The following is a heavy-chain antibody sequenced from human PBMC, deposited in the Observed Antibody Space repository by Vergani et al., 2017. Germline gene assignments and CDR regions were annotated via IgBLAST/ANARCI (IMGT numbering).Heavy chain of an antibody. J-gene: IGHJ5*02. CDR1: GYTFTGYY. V-gene: IGHV1-2*02. CDR2: INPNSGGT. CDR3: ARDSVRYCSSTSCGNWFDP. D-gene: IGHD2-2*01. Sequence: QVQLVQSGAEVKKPGASVKVSCKASGYTFTGYYMHWVRQAPGQGLEWMGWINPNSGGTNYAQKFQGRVTMTRDTSISTAYMELSRLRSDDTAVYYCARDSVRYCSSTSCGNWFDPWGQGTLVTVSS.